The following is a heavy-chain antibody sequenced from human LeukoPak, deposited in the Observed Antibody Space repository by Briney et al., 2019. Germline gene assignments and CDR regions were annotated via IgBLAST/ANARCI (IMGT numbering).Heavy chain of an antibody. CDR2: ISSSSSTI. J-gene: IGHJ4*02. D-gene: IGHD1-26*01. V-gene: IGHV3-48*01. Sequence: GGSLRLSCAASGFTFSSYIMNWVRQAPGKGLEWVSYISSSSSTIYYADSVKGRFTISRDNAKNSLYLQMNSLRAEDTAVYYCARFGAVGAAGFDYWGQGTLVTVSS. CDR1: GFTFSSYI. CDR3: ARFGAVGAAGFDY.